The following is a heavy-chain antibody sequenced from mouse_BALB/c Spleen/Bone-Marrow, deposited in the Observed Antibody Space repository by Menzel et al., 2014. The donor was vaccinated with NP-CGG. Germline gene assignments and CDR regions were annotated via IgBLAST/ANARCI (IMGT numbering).Heavy chain of an antibody. CDR3: AGDYYGSSYWYFDV. Sequence: EVQVVASGGGLVQPGGSRKLSCAASGFTFSDYGMAWVRQAPGKGPEWVAFISNLAYSIYYADTVTGRFTISRENAKNTLYLEMSSLRSEDTAMYYCAGDYYGSSYWYFDVWGAGTTVTVSS. D-gene: IGHD1-1*01. CDR1: GFTFSDYG. J-gene: IGHJ1*01. V-gene: IGHV5-15*02. CDR2: ISNLAYSI.